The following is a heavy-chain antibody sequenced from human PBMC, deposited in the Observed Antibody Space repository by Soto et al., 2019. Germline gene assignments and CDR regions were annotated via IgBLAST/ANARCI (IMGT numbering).Heavy chain of an antibody. D-gene: IGHD3-22*01. CDR3: AADDYYDSSGYNL. J-gene: IGHJ5*02. V-gene: IGHV1-58*01. CDR1: GFTFTSSA. Sequence: GASVKVSCKASGFTFTSSAVQWVRQARGQRLEWIRWIVVGSGNTNYAQKFQERVTITRDMSTSTAYMELSSLRSEDTAVYYCAADDYYDSSGYNLWGQGTLVTVSS. CDR2: IVVGSGNT.